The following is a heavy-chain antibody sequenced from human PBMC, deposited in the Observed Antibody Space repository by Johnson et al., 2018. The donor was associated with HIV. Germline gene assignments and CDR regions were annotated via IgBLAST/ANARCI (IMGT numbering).Heavy chain of an antibody. J-gene: IGHJ3*01. CDR2: IWHAGSNK. D-gene: IGHD3-22*01. V-gene: IGHV3-30*02. Sequence: QVQVVESGGGVVQPGGSLRLYCAASGFTFSSYGMHWVRQAPGKGLEWVAVIWHAGSNKFYLDSVKGRFTISRDNSKNTLYLQMNSLRAEDTAVYYCAKDVGNYWPNAFDVWGQGTMLTVSS. CDR3: AKDVGNYWPNAFDV. CDR1: GFTFSSYG.